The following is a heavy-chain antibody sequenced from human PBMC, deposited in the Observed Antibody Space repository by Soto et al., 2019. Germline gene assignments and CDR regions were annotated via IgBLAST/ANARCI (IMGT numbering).Heavy chain of an antibody. D-gene: IGHD3-10*01. V-gene: IGHV4-30-4*01. J-gene: IGHJ4*02. CDR2: IYYSGST. Sequence: SETLSLTCTVSGGSISSGDYYWSWIRQPPGKGLEWIGYIYYSGSTYYNPSLKSRVTISVDTSKNQFSLKLSSVTAADTAVYYCASITMVRGVIIVFDYWGQGTLVTVSS. CDR1: GGSISSGDYY. CDR3: ASITMVRGVIIVFDY.